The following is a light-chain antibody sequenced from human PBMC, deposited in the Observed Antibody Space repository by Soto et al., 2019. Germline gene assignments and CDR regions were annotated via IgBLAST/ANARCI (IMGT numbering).Light chain of an antibody. CDR3: QQRSNWPLT. CDR1: QSVSTS. V-gene: IGKV3-11*01. J-gene: IGKJ4*01. CDR2: AAS. Sequence: ETVLTQSPATLSLSPGERATLSCRASQSVSTSLVWYQQKRGQAPRLLIYAASSRATGIPARFSGSGSGTDFTLTISSLEPEDFAVYYCQQRSNWPLTFGGGTKVDIK.